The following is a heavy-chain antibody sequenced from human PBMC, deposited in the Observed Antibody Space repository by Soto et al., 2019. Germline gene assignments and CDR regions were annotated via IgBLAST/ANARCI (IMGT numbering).Heavy chain of an antibody. V-gene: IGHV3-30-3*01. CDR1: GFTFSSYA. D-gene: IGHD6-13*01. CDR3: AREYRQQLSDYYYGMDV. J-gene: IGHJ6*02. CDR2: ISYDGSNK. Sequence: SLRLSCAASGFTFSSYAMHWVRQAPGKGLEWVAVISYDGSNKYYADSVKGRFTISRDNSKNTLYLQMNSLRAEDTAVYYCAREYRQQLSDYYYGMDVWGQGTTVTVSS.